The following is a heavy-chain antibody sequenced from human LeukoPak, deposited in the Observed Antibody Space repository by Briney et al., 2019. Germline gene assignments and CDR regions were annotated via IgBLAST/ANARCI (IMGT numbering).Heavy chain of an antibody. Sequence: GGSLRLSCAASGFTFSSYAMSWVRQAPGKGLGWVSAISGSGGGTYYADSEKGRFTISRDNSKNTLFLQMNSLRAEDTAVYYCAKATQIQLWFLDYWGQGTLVTVSS. CDR3: AKATQIQLWFLDY. V-gene: IGHV3-23*01. D-gene: IGHD5-18*01. CDR1: GFTFSSYA. CDR2: ISGSGGGT. J-gene: IGHJ4*02.